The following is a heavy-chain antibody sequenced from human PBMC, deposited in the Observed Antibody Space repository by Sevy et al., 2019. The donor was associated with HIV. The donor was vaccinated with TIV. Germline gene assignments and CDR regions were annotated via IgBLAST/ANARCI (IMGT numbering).Heavy chain of an antibody. D-gene: IGHD3-22*01. CDR2: FEPEDAET. Sequence: ASVKVSCKVSGYTLSQLSLHWVRQAPGKGLEWMGSFEPEDAETIYAQKFQGRVTMTEDRSTDTAYMELSSLRSEVTAVYFCATTKDYYDSSGSPFDYWGQGTLVTVSS. CDR3: ATTKDYYDSSGSPFDY. CDR1: GYTLSQLS. J-gene: IGHJ4*02. V-gene: IGHV1-24*01.